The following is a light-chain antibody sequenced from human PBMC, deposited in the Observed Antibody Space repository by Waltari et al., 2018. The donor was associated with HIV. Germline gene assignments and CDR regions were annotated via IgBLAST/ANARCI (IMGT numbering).Light chain of an antibody. CDR3: AAWDDSLSGSYV. CDR2: GNG. CDR1: CSNIGNNA. V-gene: IGLV1-47*01. J-gene: IGLJ1*01. Sequence: QSVLTQPPSASGSPGRRVTISCSGSCSNIGNNAVDWYQERPGTAPKLLIFGNGQRPSGVPDRFSGSKSGTSASLAISGLRSEDEADYYCAAWDDSLSGSYVFGTGTKVTVL.